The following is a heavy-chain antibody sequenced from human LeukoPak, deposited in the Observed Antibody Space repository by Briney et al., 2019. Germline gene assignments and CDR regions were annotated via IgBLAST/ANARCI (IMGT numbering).Heavy chain of an antibody. V-gene: IGHV1-69*04. Sequence: GASVKVSCKASGGTFSSYAISWVRQAPGQGLEWMGRIIPIPGIANYAQKFQGRVTITADKSTSTAYMELSSLRSEDTAVYYCARDGEMATIPHYFDYWGQGTLVTVSS. D-gene: IGHD5-24*01. CDR3: ARDGEMATIPHYFDY. CDR2: IIPIPGIA. CDR1: GGTFSSYA. J-gene: IGHJ4*02.